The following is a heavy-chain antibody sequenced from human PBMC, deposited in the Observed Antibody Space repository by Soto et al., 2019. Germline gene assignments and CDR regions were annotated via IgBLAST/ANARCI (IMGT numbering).Heavy chain of an antibody. V-gene: IGHV4-38-2*01. CDR1: GYSIASGYY. J-gene: IGHJ6*02. Sequence: NPSETLSLTCAVSGYSIASGYYWAWIRQSPGKGLEWIGSIYHAGSVYYNPSLNGRVAVSLDTSKNHFSLKLTSVTAADTAVYYCARTFAYYGMDVWGQGTTVTVSS. CDR2: IYHAGSV. CDR3: ARTFAYYGMDV.